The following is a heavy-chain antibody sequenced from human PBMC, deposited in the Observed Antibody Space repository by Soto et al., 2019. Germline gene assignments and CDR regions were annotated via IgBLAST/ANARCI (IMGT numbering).Heavy chain of an antibody. Sequence: GGSLRLSCAASGFIFSGYAMHWVRQAPGKGLEWVALISYDGSNKYYADSVKGRFAISRDSSKNTMYLQMNSLRAEDTAVFYCARGSGGYSYYGVDVWGQGTTVTVSS. CDR1: GFIFSGYA. V-gene: IGHV3-30*09. CDR3: ARGSGGYSYYGVDV. D-gene: IGHD3-16*01. CDR2: ISYDGSNK. J-gene: IGHJ6*02.